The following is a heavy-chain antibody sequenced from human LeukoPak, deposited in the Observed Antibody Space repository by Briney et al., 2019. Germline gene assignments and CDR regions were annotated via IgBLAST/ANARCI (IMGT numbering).Heavy chain of an antibody. D-gene: IGHD5-24*01. V-gene: IGHV4-59*12. CDR3: ASADGYPYYFDY. CDR2: IYYSGST. Sequence: PSETLSLTCTVSGGSISSYYWSWIRQPPGKGLEWIGYIYYSGSTNYNPSLKSRVTISVDTSKNQFSLKLSSVTAADTAVYYCASADGYPYYFDYWGQGTLVTVSS. J-gene: IGHJ4*02. CDR1: GGSISSYY.